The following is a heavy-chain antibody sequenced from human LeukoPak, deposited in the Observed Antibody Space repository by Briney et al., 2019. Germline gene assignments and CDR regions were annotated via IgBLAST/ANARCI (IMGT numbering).Heavy chain of an antibody. CDR2: ISYYGSNK. Sequence: GGSLRLSCAASGFTFSSYAMHWVRQAPGKGLEWVAVISYYGSNKYYADSVKGRFTISRDNSKNTLYLQMNSLRAEDTAVYYCARGALRFLEWLLCLDYWGQGTLVTVSS. CDR1: GFTFSSYA. J-gene: IGHJ4*02. V-gene: IGHV3-30-3*01. D-gene: IGHD3-3*01. CDR3: ARGALRFLEWLLCLDY.